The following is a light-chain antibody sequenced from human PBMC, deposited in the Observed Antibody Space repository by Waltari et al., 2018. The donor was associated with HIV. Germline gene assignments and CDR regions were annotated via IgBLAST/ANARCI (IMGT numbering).Light chain of an antibody. CDR3: SSYTTRNTFV. J-gene: IGLJ1*01. Sequence: QSALTQPASVSGSPGQSITISCTGTNSDVGAYNYVSWFQQHPGNSTTVMIVEVSNRPSGGSNRLSGSKSGNTASLIISGLQAEDEADYYCSSYTTRNTFVFGTGTKVTVL. CDR2: EVS. CDR1: NSDVGAYNY. V-gene: IGLV2-14*01.